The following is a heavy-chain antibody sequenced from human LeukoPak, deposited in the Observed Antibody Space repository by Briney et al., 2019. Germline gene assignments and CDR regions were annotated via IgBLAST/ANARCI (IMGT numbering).Heavy chain of an antibody. CDR1: GFTFSSYW. Sequence: GGSLRLSCAASGFTFSSYWMSWVRQAPGKGLEWVDNIKQDGSKIHYVDSVKGRFTISRDNAKNSLYLQMNSLRAEDTAVYYCVREWAIWGQGTMVTVSS. V-gene: IGHV3-7*01. CDR2: IKQDGSKI. J-gene: IGHJ3*02. CDR3: VREWAI.